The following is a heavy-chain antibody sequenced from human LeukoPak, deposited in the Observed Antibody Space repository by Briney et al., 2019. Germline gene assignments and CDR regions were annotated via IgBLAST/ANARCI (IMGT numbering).Heavy chain of an antibody. D-gene: IGHD3-22*01. Sequence: SETLSPTCTVSGGSISSYYWSWIRQPAGKGLEWIGRIYTSGGTNYNPSLKSRVTMSIDTSKNQFSLKLSSVTAADTAVYYCARDYYDSSGYYYALWGQGTLVTVSS. CDR2: IYTSGGT. V-gene: IGHV4-4*07. CDR1: GGSISSYY. J-gene: IGHJ4*02. CDR3: ARDYYDSSGYYYAL.